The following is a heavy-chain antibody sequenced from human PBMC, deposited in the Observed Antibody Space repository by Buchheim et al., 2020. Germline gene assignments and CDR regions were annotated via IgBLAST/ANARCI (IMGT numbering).Heavy chain of an antibody. D-gene: IGHD6-6*01. CDR2: IYSGGST. J-gene: IGHJ5*02. CDR1: GFTVSSNY. Sequence: EVQLVESGGGLVQPGGSLRLSCAASGFTVSSNYMSWVRQAPGKGLEWVSVIYSGGSTYYADSVKGRFTISRDNSKNTLYLQMNSLRAEDTAVYYCARVLPIEYSSSSAWFDPWGQGTL. V-gene: IGHV3-66*02. CDR3: ARVLPIEYSSSSAWFDP.